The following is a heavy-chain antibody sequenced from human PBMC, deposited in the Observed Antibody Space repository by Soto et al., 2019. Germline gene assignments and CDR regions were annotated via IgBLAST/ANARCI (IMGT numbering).Heavy chain of an antibody. CDR3: ARDQFDVLELRAIATQFDPPSY. CDR1: GFTFSSYG. V-gene: IGHV3-33*01. Sequence: GGSLRLSCAASGFTFSSYGMHWVRQAPGKGLEWVAVIWYDGSNKYYADSVKGRFTISRDNSKNTLYLQMNSLRAEDTAVYYCARDQFDVLELRAIATQFDPPSYWGQGTLVTVSS. J-gene: IGHJ4*02. CDR2: IWYDGSNK. D-gene: IGHD1-7*01.